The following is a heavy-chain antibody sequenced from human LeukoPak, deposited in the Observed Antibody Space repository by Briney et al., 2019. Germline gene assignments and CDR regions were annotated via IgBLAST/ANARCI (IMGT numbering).Heavy chain of an antibody. V-gene: IGHV5-51*01. CDR2: IYPGDSDT. CDR1: GYNFTIYW. Sequence: GESLKISCKGSGYNFTIYWIGWVRQMPGKGLEWMGIIYPGDSDTRYSPSFQGQVTISADKSISTAYLQWSSLKASDTAMYYCASASGSYLDAFDIWGQGTMVTVSS. CDR3: ASASGSYLDAFDI. J-gene: IGHJ3*02. D-gene: IGHD1-26*01.